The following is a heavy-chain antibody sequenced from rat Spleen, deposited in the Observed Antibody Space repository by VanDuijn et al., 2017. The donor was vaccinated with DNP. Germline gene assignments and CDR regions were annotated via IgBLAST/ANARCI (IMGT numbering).Heavy chain of an antibody. CDR1: GFTFSDYA. V-gene: IGHV5-17*01. Sequence: EVQLVESGGGLVQPGNSLKLSCAASGFTFSDYAMAWVRQSPRQGLEWLATIIFDGSSTFYRDSVKGRFTISRDNAKSTLYLQMDSLRSEDTATYYCARHGNNYAMDAWGQGTSVTVSS. J-gene: IGHJ4*01. CDR3: ARHGNNYAMDA. CDR2: IIFDGSST.